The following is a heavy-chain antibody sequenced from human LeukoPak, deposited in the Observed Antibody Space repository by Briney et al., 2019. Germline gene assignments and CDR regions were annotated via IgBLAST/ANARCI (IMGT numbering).Heavy chain of an antibody. D-gene: IGHD3-22*01. CDR1: GFTFSSYG. J-gene: IGHJ4*02. V-gene: IGHV3-23*01. CDR2: ISGSGGST. CDR3: ARGSTYYYDSSGYYYIY. Sequence: GGSLRLSCAASGFTFSSYGMSWVRQAPGKGLEWVSAISGSGGSTYYADSVKGRFTISRDNSKNTLYLQMNSLRAEDTAVYYCARGSTYYYDSSGYYYIYWGQGTLVTVSS.